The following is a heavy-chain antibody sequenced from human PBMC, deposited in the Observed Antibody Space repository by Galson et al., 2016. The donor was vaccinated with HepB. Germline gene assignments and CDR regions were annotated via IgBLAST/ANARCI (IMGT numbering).Heavy chain of an antibody. D-gene: IGHD6-19*01. CDR1: GGSISSVGYY. J-gene: IGHJ4*02. CDR2: IYYRGST. V-gene: IGHV4-31*03. CDR3: ARANSGWVAYDF. Sequence: TLSLTCTVSGGSISSVGYYWSWIRQHPGKGLEWIGYIYYRGSTYHNPSLKSRVSMSVDTSKNQFSLKLSSVTAADTAVYYCARANSGWVAYDFWGQGTPVTVSS.